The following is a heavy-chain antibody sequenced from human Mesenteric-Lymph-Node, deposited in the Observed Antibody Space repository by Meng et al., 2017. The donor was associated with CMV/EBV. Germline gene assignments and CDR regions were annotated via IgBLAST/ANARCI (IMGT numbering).Heavy chain of an antibody. CDR2: IKQDGSEK. Sequence: GESLKISCAASGFTFSSYWMSWVRQAPGKGLEWVANIKQDGSEKYYVDSVKGRFTISRDNAKTSLYLQMNSLRAEDTAVYYCARLRGGYYPFDYWGQGTLVTVSS. CDR1: GFTFSSYW. D-gene: IGHD3-3*01. V-gene: IGHV3-7*01. CDR3: ARLRGGYYPFDY. J-gene: IGHJ4*02.